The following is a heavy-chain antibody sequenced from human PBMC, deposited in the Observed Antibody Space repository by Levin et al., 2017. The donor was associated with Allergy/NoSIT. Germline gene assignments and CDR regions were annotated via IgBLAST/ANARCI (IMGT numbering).Heavy chain of an antibody. V-gene: IGHV1-8*01. J-gene: IGHJ5*02. Sequence: GESLKISCKASGYTFTSYDINWVRQATGQGLEWMGWMNPNSGNTGYAQKFQGRVTMTRNTSISTAYMELSSLRSEDTAVYYCAREVVVVVGGWFDPWGQGTLVTVSS. CDR2: MNPNSGNT. D-gene: IGHD2-15*01. CDR3: AREVVVVVGGWFDP. CDR1: GYTFTSYD.